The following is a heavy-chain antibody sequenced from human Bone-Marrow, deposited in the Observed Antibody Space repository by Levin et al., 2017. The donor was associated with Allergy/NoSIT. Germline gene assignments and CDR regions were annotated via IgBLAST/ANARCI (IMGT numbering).Heavy chain of an antibody. CDR2: IYNSGST. CDR3: ARHGGSSWYPFDS. J-gene: IGHJ4*02. Sequence: SQTLSLTCTVSGDSIRSYHWSWLRQSPGKGLEWIGYIYNSGSTNYNPSLRSRVTISVDTSKNQVSLKLTSVTAADTAVYSCARHGGSSWYPFDSWGQGTLVTVSS. D-gene: IGHD6-13*01. CDR1: GDSIRSYH. V-gene: IGHV4-59*08.